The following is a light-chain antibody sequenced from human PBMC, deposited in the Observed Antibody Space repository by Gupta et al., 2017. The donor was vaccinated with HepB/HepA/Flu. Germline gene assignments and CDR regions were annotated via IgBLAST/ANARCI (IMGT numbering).Light chain of an antibody. CDR3: QHRNSYPRVT. CDR2: AAS. V-gene: IGKV1-9*01. J-gene: IGKJ5*01. CDR1: QGISTF. Sequence: DIQLTQSPSFLSASVGDRVTITCRASQGISTFLAWYQQKPGKAPKLLIYAASTWQTGVPPRFSGSGYGIEFTLTISSRQPEDFATYFCQHRNSYPRVTFGQGTRLEIK.